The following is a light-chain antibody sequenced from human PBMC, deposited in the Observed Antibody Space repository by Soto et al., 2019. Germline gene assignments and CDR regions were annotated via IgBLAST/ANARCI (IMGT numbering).Light chain of an antibody. J-gene: IGKJ1*01. CDR2: AAS. CDR3: LQDFNYPWT. CDR1: QDIRND. Sequence: AIQMTQSPSSLSASVGDRVTITCRASQDIRNDLGWYQQKPGKTPKLLIFAASSLQSGVPSRFSGSGSGTDFTLTINSLKPEDCATYYCLQDFNYPWTFGQGTKVEIE. V-gene: IGKV1-6*01.